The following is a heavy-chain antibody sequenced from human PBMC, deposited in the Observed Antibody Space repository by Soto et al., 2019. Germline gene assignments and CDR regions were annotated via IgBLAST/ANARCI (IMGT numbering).Heavy chain of an antibody. CDR2: IYYSGST. D-gene: IGHD4-17*01. V-gene: IGHV4-31*03. CDR1: GGSISSGGYY. J-gene: IGHJ3*02. CDR3: ARVKAMTTVTHDAFDI. Sequence: SETLSLTCTVSGGSISSGGYYWSWIRQHPGKGLEWIGYIYYSGSTYYNPSLKSRVTISVDTSKNQFSLKLSSVTAADTAVYYSARVKAMTTVTHDAFDIWGQGTMVTVSS.